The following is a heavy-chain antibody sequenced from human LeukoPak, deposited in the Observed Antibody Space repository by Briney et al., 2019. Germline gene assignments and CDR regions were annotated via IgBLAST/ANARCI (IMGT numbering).Heavy chain of an antibody. Sequence: PSETLSLTCTVSGGSFSSSDSYWGWIRPPPGKGLEWIGSMYYSGSTYYNPSLKSRVTISVDTSKNQFSLKLYSVTAGDTAVYYCAGMVRGVQIKPDSGGQGTLVTVPS. CDR3: AGMVRGVQIKPDS. CDR1: GGSFSSSDSY. CDR2: MYYSGST. D-gene: IGHD3-10*01. V-gene: IGHV4-39*01. J-gene: IGHJ5*01.